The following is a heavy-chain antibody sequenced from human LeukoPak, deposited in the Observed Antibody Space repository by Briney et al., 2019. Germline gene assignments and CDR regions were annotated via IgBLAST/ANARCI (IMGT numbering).Heavy chain of an antibody. D-gene: IGHD1-26*01. CDR3: ARARNGTLKY. CDR2: ISYDGTNK. V-gene: IGHV3-30*01. Sequence: GRSPRLSCAASGFTFSHYAMHWVRQAPGKGLEWVAVISYDGTNKYYADSVKGRFTISRDNSKNTLYLQMNSLRAEDTTVYYCARARNGTLKYWGQGTLGTVSS. CDR1: GFTFSHYA. J-gene: IGHJ4*02.